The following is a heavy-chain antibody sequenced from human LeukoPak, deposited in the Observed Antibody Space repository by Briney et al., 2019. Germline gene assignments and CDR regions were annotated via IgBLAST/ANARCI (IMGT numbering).Heavy chain of an antibody. D-gene: IGHD6-6*01. Sequence: GGSLRLSCVASGFSFYSARMNWVRQAPGKGLEWVGQIKTNSEGATTAHAATVKGRFTISRADSTSTLYMQMNSTRIRATGIYYCTSDLTEAARRVWARDYWGQGTLVAVSS. J-gene: IGHJ4*02. CDR3: TSDLTEAARRVWARDY. CDR1: GFSFYSAR. V-gene: IGHV3-15*07. CDR2: IKTNSEGATT.